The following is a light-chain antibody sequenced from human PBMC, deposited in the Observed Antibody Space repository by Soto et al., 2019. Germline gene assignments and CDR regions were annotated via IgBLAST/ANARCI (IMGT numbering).Light chain of an antibody. CDR2: WAS. V-gene: IGKV4-1*01. Sequence: DIVMTQSPDSLAVSLGEKATINCKSSQSILYSPNNKNYLAWYQQKPGQPPKLLIYWASTRESGVPDQFSGSGSGTDFTLTISSLQAEDVAVYYCHQYYSGPQTFGQGTKLEIK. CDR3: HQYYSGPQT. CDR1: QSILYSPNNKNY. J-gene: IGKJ2*01.